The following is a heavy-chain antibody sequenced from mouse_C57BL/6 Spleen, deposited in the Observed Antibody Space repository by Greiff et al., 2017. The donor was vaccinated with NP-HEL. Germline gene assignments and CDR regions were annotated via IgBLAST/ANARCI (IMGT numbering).Heavy chain of an antibody. J-gene: IGHJ3*01. CDR2: IYPRDGST. D-gene: IGHD1-1*01. CDR1: GYTFTSYD. Sequence: QVQLKESGPELVKPGASVKLSCKASGYTFTSYDINWVKQRPGQGLEWIGWIYPRDGSTKYNEKLKGKATLTVDTSSSTAYMELHSLTSEDSAVYFCASSYYGSSYGFAYWGQGTLVTVSA. V-gene: IGHV1-85*01. CDR3: ASSYYGSSYGFAY.